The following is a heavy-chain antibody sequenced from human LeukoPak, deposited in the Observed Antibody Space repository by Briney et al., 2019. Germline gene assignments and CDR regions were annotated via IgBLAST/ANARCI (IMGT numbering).Heavy chain of an antibody. J-gene: IGHJ4*02. D-gene: IGHD6-13*01. Sequence: GGSLRLSCTASGFTFSSYWMIWVRQAPGKGLEWVANIKQDGSEKYYVDSVKGRFTISRDNSKNTLYLQMNSLRAEDTAVYYCARGGPAAGRFDYWGQGTLVTVSS. CDR2: IKQDGSEK. CDR1: GFTFSSYW. V-gene: IGHV3-7*01. CDR3: ARGGPAAGRFDY.